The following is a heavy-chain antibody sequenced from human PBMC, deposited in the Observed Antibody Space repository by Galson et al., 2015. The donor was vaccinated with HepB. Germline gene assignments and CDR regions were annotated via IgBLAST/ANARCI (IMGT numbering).Heavy chain of an antibody. Sequence: SLRLSRAASGFTVSSNYMSWVRQAPGKGLEWVSVIYSGGSAYSADSVKGRFTISRYHSKNTLYLQMNSLRVEDTAVYYCASGPRGGATLYWGQGTLVTVSS. V-gene: IGHV3-53*04. CDR2: IYSGGSA. D-gene: IGHD1-26*01. CDR1: GFTVSSNY. CDR3: ASGPRGGATLY. J-gene: IGHJ4*02.